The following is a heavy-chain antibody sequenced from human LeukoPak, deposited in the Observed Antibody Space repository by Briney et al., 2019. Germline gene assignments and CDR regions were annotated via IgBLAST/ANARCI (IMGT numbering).Heavy chain of an antibody. CDR3: ARDVTTLVAFDI. V-gene: IGHV4-38-2*02. D-gene: IGHD6-13*01. J-gene: IGHJ3*02. CDR1: GYSISSGYY. CDR2: TYHSGST. Sequence: SETLSLTCTVSGYSISSGYYWGWIRPPPGKGLEWIGSTYHSGSTYYNPSLTSRVTISVDTSKNQFSLKLSSVTAADTAVYYCARDVTTLVAFDIWGQGTMVTVSS.